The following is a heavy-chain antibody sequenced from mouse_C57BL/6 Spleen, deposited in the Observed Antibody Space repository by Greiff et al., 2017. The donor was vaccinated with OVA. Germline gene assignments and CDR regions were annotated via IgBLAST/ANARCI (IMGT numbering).Heavy chain of an antibody. CDR2: INPSSGYT. V-gene: IGHV1-7*01. CDR1: GYTFTSYW. Sequence: VQVVESGAELAKPGASVKLSCKASGYTFTSYWMHWVKQRPGQGLEWIGYINPSSGYTKYNQKFKDKATLPADKSSSTAYMQLSSLTYEDSAVYYCARVSANWDAFDYWGQGTTLTVSS. D-gene: IGHD4-1*01. CDR3: ARVSANWDAFDY. J-gene: IGHJ2*01.